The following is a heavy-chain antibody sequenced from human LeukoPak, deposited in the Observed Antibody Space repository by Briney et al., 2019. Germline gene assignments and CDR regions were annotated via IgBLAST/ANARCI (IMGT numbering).Heavy chain of an antibody. CDR1: GFTFDDYA. V-gene: IGHV3-43D*03. Sequence: SGGSLRLSCAASGFTFDDYAMHWVRQAPGKGLEWVPLISWDGGSTYYADSVKGRFTISRDNSKNSLYLQMNSLRAEDTALYYCAKTSGYEDLYYFDYWGQGTLVTVSS. CDR3: AKTSGYEDLYYFDY. CDR2: ISWDGGST. D-gene: IGHD6-25*01. J-gene: IGHJ4*02.